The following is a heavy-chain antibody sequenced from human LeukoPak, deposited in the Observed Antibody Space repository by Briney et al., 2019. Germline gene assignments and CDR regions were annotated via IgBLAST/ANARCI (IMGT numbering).Heavy chain of an antibody. CDR3: ARDYSGSYTH. V-gene: IGHV1-2*06. CDR1: GYSFTDYY. CDR2: IHPNSGDT. J-gene: IGHJ4*02. Sequence: GASVKVSCKASGYSFTDYYIRWVRQAPGQGLEWVGLIHPNSGDTFYAQKFRGRVTMTRDTSINTAYMELDRLTSDDRAVYYCARDYSGSYTHWAQGTLVTVSS. D-gene: IGHD1-26*01.